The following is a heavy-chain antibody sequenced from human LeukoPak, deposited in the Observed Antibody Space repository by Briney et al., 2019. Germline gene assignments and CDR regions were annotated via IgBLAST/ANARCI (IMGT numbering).Heavy chain of an antibody. D-gene: IGHD2-2*01. CDR1: GFTFSSYS. V-gene: IGHV3-21*01. Sequence: GGSLRLSCAASGFTFSSYSMNWVRQAPGKGLEWVSSISSSSSYIYYADSVKGRFTISKDNAKNSLYLKMNSLRAEDTAVYYCARDALGYCSSTSCFNYYYYYMDVWGKGTTVTVSS. J-gene: IGHJ6*03. CDR3: ARDALGYCSSTSCFNYYYYYMDV. CDR2: ISSSSSYI.